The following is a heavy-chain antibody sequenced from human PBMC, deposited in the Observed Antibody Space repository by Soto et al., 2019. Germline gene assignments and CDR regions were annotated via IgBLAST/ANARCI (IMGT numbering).Heavy chain of an antibody. CDR2: ISAYNGNT. D-gene: IGHD3-16*01. V-gene: IGHV1-18*01. CDR1: GYTFTNFG. Sequence: QVQLVQSGAEVKKPGASVKVSCKASGYTFTNFGISWVRQAPGQGLEWMGWISAYNGNTNYAQNFQGRVTMTTDTSTRTAYMGLRSLRPDVTAVNYCARGGTPIDHWGQGTLVTVSS. CDR3: ARGGTPIDH. J-gene: IGHJ4*02.